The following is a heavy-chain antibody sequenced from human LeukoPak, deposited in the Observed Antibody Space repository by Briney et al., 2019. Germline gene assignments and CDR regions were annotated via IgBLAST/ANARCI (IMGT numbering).Heavy chain of an antibody. CDR2: INPSGGST. J-gene: IGHJ6*02. CDR3: ARDQCSSTSCYTGGHYYYYGMDV. CDR1: GYTFTSYY. Sequence: ASVKVSCKASGYTFTSYYMHWVRQAPGQGLEWMGIINPSGGSTSYAQKFQGRVTMTRDTSTSTVYMELSSLRSEDTAVYYCARDQCSSTSCYTGGHYYYYGMDVWGQGTTVTVSS. V-gene: IGHV1-46*01. D-gene: IGHD2-2*02.